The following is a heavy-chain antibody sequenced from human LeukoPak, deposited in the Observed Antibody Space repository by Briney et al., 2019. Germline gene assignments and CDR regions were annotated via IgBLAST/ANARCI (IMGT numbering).Heavy chain of an antibody. CDR3: AITRLGTFDI. D-gene: IGHD4-11*01. J-gene: IGHJ3*02. CDR2: IYTSGST. V-gene: IGHV4-61*02. Sequence: SQTLSLTCTVSGGSISSDSYYWSWIRQPAGKGLEWIGRIYTSGSTNYNPSLKSRVTISVDTSKNQFSLKLSSVTAADTAVYYCAITRLGTFDIWGQGTMVTVSS. CDR1: GGSISSDSYY.